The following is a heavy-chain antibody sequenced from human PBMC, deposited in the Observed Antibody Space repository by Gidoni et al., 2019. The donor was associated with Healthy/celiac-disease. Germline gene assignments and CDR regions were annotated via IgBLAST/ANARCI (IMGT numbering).Heavy chain of an antibody. CDR1: GGTFGSYT. V-gene: IGHV1-69*02. CDR3: ARVKYGGTRIYYFDY. D-gene: IGHD2-15*01. Sequence: QVQLVQSGAEVEKPGSSVKVSCKASGGTFGSYTISWVRQAPGQGLEWMGRIIPILGIANYAQKFQGRVTITADKSTSTAYMGLSSLRSEDTAVYYCARVKYGGTRIYYFDYGGQGTLVTVSS. CDR2: IIPILGIA. J-gene: IGHJ4*02.